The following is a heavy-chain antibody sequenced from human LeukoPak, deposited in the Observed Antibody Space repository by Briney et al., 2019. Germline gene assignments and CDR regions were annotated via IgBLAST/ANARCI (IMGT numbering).Heavy chain of an antibody. J-gene: IGHJ4*02. CDR3: ARPGRGVISFDY. V-gene: IGHV4-59*04. CDR2: IYYTGNT. CDR1: GDSLTGYY. D-gene: IGHD3-10*01. Sequence: SETLSLTCTVSGDSLTGYYWGWIRQPPGKGLEWIGNIYYTGNTYYNPSLKSRVTVSVDTSKNQFSLNLTSVTAADTAVYYCARPGRGVISFDYWGQGTLVTVSS.